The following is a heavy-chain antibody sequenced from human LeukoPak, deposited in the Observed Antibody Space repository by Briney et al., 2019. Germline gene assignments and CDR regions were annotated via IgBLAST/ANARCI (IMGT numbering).Heavy chain of an antibody. CDR1: GGSISSHY. CDR2: IYYSGST. J-gene: IGHJ5*02. D-gene: IGHD3-3*01. CDR3: ARAVTIFGGYNWFDP. V-gene: IGHV4-59*11. Sequence: SETLSLTCTVSGGSISSHYWSWIRQPPGKGLEWIGYIYYSGSTNYNPSLKSRVTISVDTSKNQFSLKLSSVTAADTAVYYCARAVTIFGGYNWFDPLGQGTLVTVSS.